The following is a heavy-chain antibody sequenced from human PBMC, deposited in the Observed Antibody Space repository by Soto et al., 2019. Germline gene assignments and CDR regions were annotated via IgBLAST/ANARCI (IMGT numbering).Heavy chain of an antibody. Sequence: GVLRLSCAASGFTFSSYWMHWVRQAPGKGLVWVSRINSDGSSTSYADSVKGRFTISRDNAKNTLYLQMNSLRAEDTAVYYCANYDILTGYYSYWGQGTLVTVSS. J-gene: IGHJ4*02. CDR3: ANYDILTGYYSY. CDR1: GFTFSSYW. V-gene: IGHV3-74*01. D-gene: IGHD3-9*01. CDR2: INSDGSST.